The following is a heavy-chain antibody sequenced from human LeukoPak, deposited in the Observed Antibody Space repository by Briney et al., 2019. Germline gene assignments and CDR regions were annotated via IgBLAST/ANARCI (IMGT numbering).Heavy chain of an antibody. CDR3: ARVPLVTMGQNWFDP. CDR2: IYYSGST. V-gene: IGHV4-59*01. Sequence: SETLSLTCTVSGGSISSYYWSWIRQPPGKGLEWIGYIYYSGSTNYNPSLKSRVTISVDTSKNQFSLKLSSVTAADTAVYYCARVPLVTMGQNWFDPWGQGTLVTVSS. J-gene: IGHJ5*02. D-gene: IGHD4/OR15-4a*01. CDR1: GGSISSYY.